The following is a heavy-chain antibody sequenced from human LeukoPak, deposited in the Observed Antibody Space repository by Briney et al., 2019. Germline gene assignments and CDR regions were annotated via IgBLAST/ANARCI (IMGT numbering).Heavy chain of an antibody. CDR3: AKDLDSSSWLGGRIFDY. D-gene: IGHD6-13*01. CDR2: IRHDGNDK. Sequence: PGGSLRLSCVASGFTFTSYGMHWVRQAPGKGLEWVALIRHDGNDKYYAETVKGRFTISRDNSNNTVYLQMNTLRAEDTAMYYCAKDLDSSSWLGGRIFDYWGQGTLVTVSS. V-gene: IGHV3-30*02. CDR1: GFTFTSYG. J-gene: IGHJ4*02.